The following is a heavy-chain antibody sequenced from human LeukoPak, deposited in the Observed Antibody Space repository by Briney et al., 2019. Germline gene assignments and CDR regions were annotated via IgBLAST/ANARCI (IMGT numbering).Heavy chain of an antibody. V-gene: IGHV3-20*04. CDR3: ARGTAAPLDF. D-gene: IGHD2-2*01. CDR1: GFTFDDYG. CDR2: LNWNGGDT. Sequence: GGSLRLSCAASGFTFDDYGMSLVRQVPGKGLEWVASLNWNGGDTTYADSVKGRFTISRDNPQSSLFLQVNSLRAEDTTVYYCARGTAAPLDFWGQGSPVTVSS. J-gene: IGHJ4*02.